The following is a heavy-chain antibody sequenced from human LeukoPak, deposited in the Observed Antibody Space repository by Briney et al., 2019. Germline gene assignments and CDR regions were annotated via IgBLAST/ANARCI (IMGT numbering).Heavy chain of an antibody. J-gene: IGHJ4*02. CDR1: GYTFTSNY. D-gene: IGHD6-19*01. Sequence: ASVKVSCKSFGYTFTSNYMHWVRQAPGQGPEWMGVISPSGASTTYAQTFQGRVTLTRDMSTSTDYLELSSLRSEDTAVYYCAISIAVAGTDVGWGQGTLVTVSS. CDR3: AISIAVAGTDVG. V-gene: IGHV1-46*01. CDR2: ISPSGAST.